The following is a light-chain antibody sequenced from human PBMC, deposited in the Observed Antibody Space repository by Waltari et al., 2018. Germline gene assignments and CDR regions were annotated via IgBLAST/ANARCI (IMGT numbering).Light chain of an antibody. CDR1: SLRRYY. CDR2: DQD. V-gene: IGLV3-19*01. CDR3: LSRDTSSTRV. Sequence: SSELTQDPAVSVALGQTVRITCQGDSLRRYYASWYQQRPGQAPLLVLYDQDNRPSGIPVRFSGSTSGNTASLTITRAQAEDAGVYYCLSRDTSSTRVFGGGTTLTV. J-gene: IGLJ3*02.